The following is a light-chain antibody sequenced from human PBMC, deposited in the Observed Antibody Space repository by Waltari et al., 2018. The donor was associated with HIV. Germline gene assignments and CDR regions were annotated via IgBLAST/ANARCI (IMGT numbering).Light chain of an antibody. CDR1: QDISHF. Sequence: IQLTQSPTFLSESVGDRVKVTCRASQDISHFLAWYQQKPGKAPKLLIYSASTLRSGVPSRFSGSGSGTQFILSVSSLQSDDFARYYCQQFNSYPLTFGGGTEFEIK. V-gene: IGKV1-9*01. CDR3: QQFNSYPLT. CDR2: SAS. J-gene: IGKJ4*01.